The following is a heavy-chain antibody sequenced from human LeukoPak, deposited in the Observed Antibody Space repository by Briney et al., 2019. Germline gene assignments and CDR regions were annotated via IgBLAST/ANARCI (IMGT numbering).Heavy chain of an antibody. J-gene: IGHJ4*02. CDR1: GGSLTSCS. CDR2: IIPMVGVT. V-gene: IGHV1-69*02. CDR3: ARRVPLVN. D-gene: IGHD1-26*01. Sequence: SVKVSCKASGGSLTSCSIGWVRQAPGQGLEWMGRIIPMVGVTKYAQKFQGRVTITADKSTNTAYMELTRLTSEDTAVYYCARRVPLVNWGQGTLVTVSS.